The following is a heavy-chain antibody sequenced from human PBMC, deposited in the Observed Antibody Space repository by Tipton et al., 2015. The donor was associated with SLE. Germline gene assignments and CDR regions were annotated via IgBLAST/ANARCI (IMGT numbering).Heavy chain of an antibody. J-gene: IGHJ4*02. CDR1: GFTFSSYS. V-gene: IGHV3-21*04. D-gene: IGHD4-11*01. CDR2: ISSSSSYI. CDR3: ARWVHSNCAPFDY. Sequence: SLRLSCAASGFTFSSYSMHWVRQAPGKGLEWVSSISSSSSYIYYADSVKGRFTISRDNAKNSLYLQMNSLRAEYTAVYYCARWVHSNCAPFDYWGQGTLVTVSS.